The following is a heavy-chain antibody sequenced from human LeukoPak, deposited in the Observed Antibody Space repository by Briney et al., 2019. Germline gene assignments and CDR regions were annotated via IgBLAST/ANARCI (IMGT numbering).Heavy chain of an antibody. V-gene: IGHV3-11*04. CDR3: ARGVLRFFYYMDV. J-gene: IGHJ6*03. CDR2: ISSSGSTI. D-gene: IGHD3-3*01. Sequence: AGGSLRLSCAASGFTFSDYYMSWIRQAPGKGLEGVSYISSSGSTIYYADSVKGRFTISRDNAKNSLYLQMNSLRAEDTAVYYCARGVLRFFYYMDVWGKGTTVTVSS. CDR1: GFTFSDYY.